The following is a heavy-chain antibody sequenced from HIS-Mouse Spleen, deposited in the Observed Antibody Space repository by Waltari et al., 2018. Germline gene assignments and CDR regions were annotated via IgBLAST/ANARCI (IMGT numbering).Heavy chain of an antibody. V-gene: IGHV4-39*07. CDR1: GGSISSSSYY. Sequence: QLQLQESGPGLVTPSETLSLTCTVSGGSISSSSYYWAWIRQPPGKGLEWIGSIYYSWSTYYNPSLKSRVTISVDTSKNQFSLKLSSVTAADTAVYYCAREIPYSSSWYDWYFDLWGRGTLVTVSS. J-gene: IGHJ2*01. D-gene: IGHD6-13*01. CDR3: AREIPYSSSWYDWYFDL. CDR2: IYYSWST.